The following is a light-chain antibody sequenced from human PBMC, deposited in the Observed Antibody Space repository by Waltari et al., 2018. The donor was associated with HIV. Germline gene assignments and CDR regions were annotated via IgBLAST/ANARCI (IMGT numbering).Light chain of an antibody. Sequence: SYELTQPPSVSVSHGQTARITCSGDQLGDRYACWYQQRPGQSPVLVMFQDTKRPSGIPERFSGSNSGNTATLTISGTQAVDEADYYCQAWDSSTNVVFGGGTKLTVL. CDR3: QAWDSSTNVV. CDR1: QLGDRY. J-gene: IGLJ2*01. V-gene: IGLV3-1*01. CDR2: QDT.